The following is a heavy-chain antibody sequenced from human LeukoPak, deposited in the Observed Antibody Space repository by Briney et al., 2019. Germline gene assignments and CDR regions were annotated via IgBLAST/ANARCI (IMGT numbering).Heavy chain of an antibody. Sequence: GGSLRLSCAASGFTFSGYSMNWVRQAPGKGLEWVSSISSSSSYIYYADSVKGRFTISRDNAKNSLYLQMNSLRAEDTAVYYCARAHPNYGMDVWGQGTTVTVSS. CDR3: ARAHPNYGMDV. CDR1: GFTFSGYS. V-gene: IGHV3-21*01. CDR2: ISSSSSYI. J-gene: IGHJ6*02.